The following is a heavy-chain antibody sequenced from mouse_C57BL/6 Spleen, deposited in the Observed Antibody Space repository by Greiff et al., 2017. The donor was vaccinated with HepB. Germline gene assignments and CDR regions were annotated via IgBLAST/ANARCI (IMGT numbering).Heavy chain of an antibody. D-gene: IGHD1-1*01. CDR1: GYTFTDYN. Sequence: VQLQQSGPELVKPGASVKIPCKASGYTFTDYNIDWVKQSHGKSLEWIGDINPNNGGTIYNQKFKGKAQLTVDKYSSTAYMELRSLTSEDTAVYYCARAGIYYYGSNPPWCAYWGQVTLVTVAA. J-gene: IGHJ3*01. V-gene: IGHV1-18*01. CDR2: INPNNGGT. CDR3: ARAGIYYYGSNPPWCAY.